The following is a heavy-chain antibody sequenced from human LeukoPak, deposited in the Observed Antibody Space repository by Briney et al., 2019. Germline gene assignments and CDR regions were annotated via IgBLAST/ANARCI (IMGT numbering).Heavy chain of an antibody. V-gene: IGHV4-39*01. CDR1: GGCISSSSYY. Sequence: SETLSLTCTVSGGCISSSSYYWGWIRRPPGKGLEWIGSIYYSGSTYYNPSLKSRVTISVDTSKNQFSLKLSSVTAADTAVYYCARTDYDILTGYPYYFDYWGQGTLVTASS. CDR2: IYYSGST. D-gene: IGHD3-9*01. CDR3: ARTDYDILTGYPYYFDY. J-gene: IGHJ4*02.